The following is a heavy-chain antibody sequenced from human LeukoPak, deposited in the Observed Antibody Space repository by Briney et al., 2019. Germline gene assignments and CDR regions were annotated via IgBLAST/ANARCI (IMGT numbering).Heavy chain of an antibody. CDR3: AREVIVGATGYYYYGMDV. CDR1: GGSISSYY. Sequence: SETLSLTCTVSGGSISSYYWSWIRQPPGKGLEWIGYIYYSGSTNYNPSLKSRVTISVDTPKNQFSLKVSSVTAADTAVYYCAREVIVGATGYYYYGMDVWGQGTTVTVSS. CDR2: IYYSGST. D-gene: IGHD1-26*01. V-gene: IGHV4-59*01. J-gene: IGHJ6*02.